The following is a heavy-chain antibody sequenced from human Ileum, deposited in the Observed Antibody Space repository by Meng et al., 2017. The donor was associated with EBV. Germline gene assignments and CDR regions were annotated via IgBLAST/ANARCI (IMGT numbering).Heavy chain of an antibody. V-gene: IGHV4-61*03. CDR3: AYYFVGRGGPGS. CDR1: GCFVSYKDYH. D-gene: IGHD3-9*01. CDR2: MYDSENA. J-gene: IGHJ5*02. Sequence: QSEAEGPGLANPSATLAVTFSVAGCFVSYKDYHWSWIRQTPGKGLEWIGCMYDSENAKYNPSLNSRVTISIDTTRNHFVLKLTSVTAADTAVYYCAYYFVGRGGPGSWGQGTLVTVSS.